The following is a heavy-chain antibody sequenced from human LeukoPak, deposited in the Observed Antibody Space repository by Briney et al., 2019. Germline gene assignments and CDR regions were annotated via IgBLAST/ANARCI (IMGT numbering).Heavy chain of an antibody. J-gene: IGHJ4*02. CDR3: ARVIPGAAAGTGSGFDY. V-gene: IGHV4-4*02. Sequence: SETLSLTCAVSGGSISSSNWWSWVRRPPGKGLEWIGEIYHSGSTNYNPSLKGRVTISVDTSKNQFSLKLSSVTAADTAVYYCARVIPGAAAGTGSGFDYWGQGTLVTVSS. CDR2: IYHSGST. CDR1: GGSISSSNW. D-gene: IGHD6-13*01.